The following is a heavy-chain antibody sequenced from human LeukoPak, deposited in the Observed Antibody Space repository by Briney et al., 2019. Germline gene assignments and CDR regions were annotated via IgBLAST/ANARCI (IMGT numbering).Heavy chain of an antibody. D-gene: IGHD1-26*01. V-gene: IGHV3-74*01. CDR3: ASGTYYELDY. Sequence: GGSLRLSCAASEFSVGSNYMTWVRQAPGKGLVRVSRINSDGSTTNYADSVKGRFTISRDNAKNTLYLQMNSLRAEDTAVYYCASGTYYELDYWGQGTLVTVSS. CDR1: EFSVGSNY. CDR2: INSDGSTT. J-gene: IGHJ4*02.